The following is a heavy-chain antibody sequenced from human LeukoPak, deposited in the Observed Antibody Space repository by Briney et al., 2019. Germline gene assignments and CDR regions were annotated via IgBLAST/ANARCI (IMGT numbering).Heavy chain of an antibody. V-gene: IGHV3-64D*06. CDR1: GFTFSSYA. CDR2: IISNGVRT. J-gene: IGHJ3*02. D-gene: IGHD2-2*01. CDR3: VNADIVVVPAAAGGAFDI. Sequence: PGGSLRLSCSASGFTFSSYAMHWVRQAPGKGLEYVSAIISNGVRTYYADSVKGRFTISRDNSKNTLYLQMSSLRAEDTAVYYCVNADIVVVPAAAGGAFDIWGQGTMVTVSS.